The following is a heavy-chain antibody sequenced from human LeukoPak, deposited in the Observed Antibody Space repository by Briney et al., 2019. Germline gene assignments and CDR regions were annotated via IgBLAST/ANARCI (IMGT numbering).Heavy chain of an antibody. CDR1: VYTFYTYG. D-gene: IGHD2-15*01. CDR2: ISAYNGNT. V-gene: IGHV1-18*01. J-gene: IGHJ4*02. Sequence: GASVTVSFTSSVYTFYTYGISWVRQAPGQGLEWMGWISAYNGNTYYAQNFQGRVTMTTDTSTSTAYMELRSLRSDDTAVYYCARGPYCNGGSCYSQYFDYWGQGTLVTVSS. CDR3: ARGPYCNGGSCYSQYFDY.